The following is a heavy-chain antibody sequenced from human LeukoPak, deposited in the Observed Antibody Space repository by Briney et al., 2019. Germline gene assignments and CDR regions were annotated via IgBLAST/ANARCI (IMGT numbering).Heavy chain of an antibody. D-gene: IGHD2-15*01. CDR3: GGYCSGGSCFDAFDI. V-gene: IGHV4-30-4*01. J-gene: IGHJ3*02. CDR1: GGSISSGDYY. Sequence: PSETLSLTCTVSGGSISSGDYYWSWIRQPPGKGLEWIGYIYYSGCTYYNPSLKSRVTISVDTSKNQFSLKLSSVTAADTAVYYCGGYCSGGSCFDAFDIWGQGTMVTVSS. CDR2: IYYSGCT.